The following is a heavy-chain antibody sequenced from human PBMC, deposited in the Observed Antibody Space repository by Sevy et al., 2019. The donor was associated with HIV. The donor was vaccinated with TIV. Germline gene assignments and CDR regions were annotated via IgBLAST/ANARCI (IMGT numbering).Heavy chain of an antibody. Sequence: SETLSLTCAVYGGSFSGYYWSWIRQPPGKGLEWIGEINHSGSTNYNPSLKSRVTISVDTSKNQFSLKLGSVPAADTAGYYCARNTAKGYFDWLAPNAFDIWGQGTMVTVSS. V-gene: IGHV4-34*01. CDR1: GGSFSGYY. J-gene: IGHJ3*02. CDR2: INHSGST. CDR3: ARNTAKGYFDWLAPNAFDI. D-gene: IGHD3-9*01.